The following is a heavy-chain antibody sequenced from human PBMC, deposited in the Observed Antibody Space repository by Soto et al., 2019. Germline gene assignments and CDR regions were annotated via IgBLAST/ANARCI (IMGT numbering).Heavy chain of an antibody. D-gene: IGHD3-10*01. V-gene: IGHV3-23*01. J-gene: IGHJ2*01. Sequence: GGSLRLSCAASGFTFSSYAMSWVRQAPGQGLRWVSTISTSGDSTYYADSVRGRFTISRDNSKNTLSLQVNSLRAEDTAVYYCAKSPGAWYFDLWGRGTLVTVSS. CDR2: ISTSGDST. CDR3: AKSPGAWYFDL. CDR1: GFTFSSYA.